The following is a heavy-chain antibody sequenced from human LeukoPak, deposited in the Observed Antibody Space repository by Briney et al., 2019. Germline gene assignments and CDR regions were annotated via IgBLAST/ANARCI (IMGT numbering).Heavy chain of an antibody. CDR3: ARAKITGTTVFYMDV. D-gene: IGHD1-7*01. Sequence: SVKVSCKASGGTFSSYAINWVRQAPGQGIEWMGGIIPIFGTANYAQKFQGRVTITTDESTSTAYMELSSLRSEDTAVYYCARAKITGTTVFYMDVWGKGTTVTVSS. V-gene: IGHV1-69*05. CDR1: GGTFSSYA. J-gene: IGHJ6*03. CDR2: IIPIFGTA.